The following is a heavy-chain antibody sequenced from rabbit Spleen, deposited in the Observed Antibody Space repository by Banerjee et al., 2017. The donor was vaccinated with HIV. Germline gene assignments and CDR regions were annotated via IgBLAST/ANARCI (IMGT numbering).Heavy chain of an antibody. CDR1: GFSFSTSYY. D-gene: IGHD1-1*01. CDR2: GYPDGIGST. V-gene: IGHV1S45*01. Sequence: QEQLEESGGDLVKPEGSLTLTCTASGFSFSTSYYICWVRQAPGKGLEWIGCGYPDGIGSTAYASWAKGRFTISKTSSTTVTLQMTSLTVADTATYFCARDTSSSFSSYGMDLWGPGTLVTV. CDR3: ARDTSSSFSSYGMDL. J-gene: IGHJ6*01.